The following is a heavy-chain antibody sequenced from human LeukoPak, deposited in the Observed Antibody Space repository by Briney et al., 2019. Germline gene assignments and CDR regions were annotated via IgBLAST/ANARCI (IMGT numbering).Heavy chain of an antibody. CDR2: INHSGST. D-gene: IGHD5-18*01. J-gene: IGHJ6*03. CDR3: ARVMTAKNYMDV. V-gene: IGHV4-34*01. Sequence: SETLSLTCAVYGGSFSGYYWSWIRQPPGKGLEWIGEINHSGSTNYNPSLKSRVTISVDTSKNQFSLKLISVTAADTAVYYCARVMTAKNYMDVWGKGTTVIVSS. CDR1: GGSFSGYY.